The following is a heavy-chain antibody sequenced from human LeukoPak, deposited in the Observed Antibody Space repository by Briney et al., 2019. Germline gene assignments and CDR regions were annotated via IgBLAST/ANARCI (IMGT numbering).Heavy chain of an antibody. V-gene: IGHV3-15*01. CDR1: GFTFSNAW. CDR2: IKSKTDGGTT. CDR3: TTLVSGMRVDY. J-gene: IGHJ4*01. D-gene: IGHD1-1*01. Sequence: GGSLRLSCAASGFTFSNAWMSWVRQAPGKGLEWVGLIKSKTDGGTTDYAAPVKGRFTISRDDSKNTLYLQMNSLKTEDTAVYYCTTLVSGMRVDYWGQGTLVTVSS.